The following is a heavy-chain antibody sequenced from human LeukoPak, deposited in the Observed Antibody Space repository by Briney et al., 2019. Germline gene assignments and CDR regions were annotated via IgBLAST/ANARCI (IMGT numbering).Heavy chain of an antibody. CDR3: ARGSVHCSGGSCYLDY. J-gene: IGHJ4*02. CDR2: ISRSSSYT. V-gene: IGHV3-11*06. CDR1: GFTFSDYY. Sequence: PGGSLRLSCAASGFTFSDYYMSWIRQAPGKGLEWVSYISRSSSYTNYADSVKGRFTISRDNAKNSLYLQMNSLRAEDTAVYYCARGSVHCSGGSCYLDYWGQGTLVTVSS. D-gene: IGHD2-15*01.